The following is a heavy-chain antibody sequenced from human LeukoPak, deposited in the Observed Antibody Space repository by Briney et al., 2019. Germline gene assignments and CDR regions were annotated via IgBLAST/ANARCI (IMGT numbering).Heavy chain of an antibody. D-gene: IGHD3-3*01. CDR1: GGSFSGYY. J-gene: IGHJ3*02. CDR3: ARGFLEWLLSNDAFDI. V-gene: IGHV4-34*01. CDR2: INHSRST. Sequence: SETLSLTCAVYGGSFSGYYWSWIRQPPGKGLEWIGEINHSRSTNYNPSLKSRVTISVDTSKNQFSLKLSSVTAADTAVYYCARGFLEWLLSNDAFDIWGQGTMVTVSS.